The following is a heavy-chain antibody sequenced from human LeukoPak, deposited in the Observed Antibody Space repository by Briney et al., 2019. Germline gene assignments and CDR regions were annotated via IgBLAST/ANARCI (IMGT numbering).Heavy chain of an antibody. CDR2: IYHSGST. J-gene: IGHJ5*02. CDR3: ARGSITTRRWAWFDP. Sequence: SETLCLTCAVSGGSISSGGYSWSWVRQPPGKGLEWIGYIYHSGSTYYNPSLKSRVTISVDRSKNQFSLKLSSVTAADTAVYYCARGSITTRRWAWFDPWGQGTLVTVSS. D-gene: IGHD3-3*01. CDR1: GGSISSGGYS. V-gene: IGHV4-30-2*01.